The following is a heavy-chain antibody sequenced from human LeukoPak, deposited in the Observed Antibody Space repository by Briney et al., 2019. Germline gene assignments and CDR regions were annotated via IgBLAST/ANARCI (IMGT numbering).Heavy chain of an antibody. CDR3: AKDLRYCSSTSCYPFYYYYMDV. Sequence: PGGSLRLSCAASGFTFSSYGMHWLRQAPGKGLEWVAVISYDGSNKYYADSVKGRFTISGDNSKNTLYLQMNSLRAEDTAVYYCAKDLRYCSSTSCYPFYYYYMDVWGKGTTVTGSS. CDR1: GFTFSSYG. V-gene: IGHV3-30*18. D-gene: IGHD2-2*01. CDR2: ISYDGSNK. J-gene: IGHJ6*03.